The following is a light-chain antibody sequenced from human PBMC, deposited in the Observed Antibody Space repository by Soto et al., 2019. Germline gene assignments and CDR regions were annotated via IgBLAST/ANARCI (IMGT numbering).Light chain of an antibody. CDR1: QSVSSY. CDR3: QQYGYSPPWT. J-gene: IGKJ1*01. V-gene: IGKV3-20*01. Sequence: EILLTQSPATLSLSPGERATLSCRVSQSVSSYLAWYQQKPGQAPRLLIYDASSRATGIPDRFSGSGSGTDFTLTISRLEPEDLAVYYCQQYGYSPPWTFGQGTKVDIK. CDR2: DAS.